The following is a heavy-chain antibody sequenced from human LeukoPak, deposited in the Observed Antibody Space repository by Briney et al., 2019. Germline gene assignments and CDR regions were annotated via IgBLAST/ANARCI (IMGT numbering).Heavy chain of an antibody. Sequence: SETLSLTCAVYGGSFSGYYWSWIRQPPGKGLEWMGEINHSGSTNYNPSLKSRVTISVDTSKNQFSLKLSSVTAADTAVYYCARGDPGYSSGWYPTGFDYWGQGTLVTVSS. V-gene: IGHV4-34*01. CDR2: INHSGST. J-gene: IGHJ4*02. CDR1: GGSFSGYY. D-gene: IGHD6-19*01. CDR3: ARGDPGYSSGWYPTGFDY.